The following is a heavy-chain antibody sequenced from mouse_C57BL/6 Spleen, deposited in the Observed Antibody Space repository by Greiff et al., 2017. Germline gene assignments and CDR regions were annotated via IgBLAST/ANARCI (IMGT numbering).Heavy chain of an antibody. CDR2: ISSGSSTI. Sequence: EVMLVESGGGLVKPGGSLKLSCAASGFTFSDYGMHWVRQAPEKGLEWVAYISSGSSTIYYADTVKGRITISRDNAKNTLFLQMTSLRSEDTAMYYCARHGYYAMDYWGQGTSVTVSS. J-gene: IGHJ4*01. CDR1: GFTFSDYG. V-gene: IGHV5-17*01. CDR3: ARHGYYAMDY.